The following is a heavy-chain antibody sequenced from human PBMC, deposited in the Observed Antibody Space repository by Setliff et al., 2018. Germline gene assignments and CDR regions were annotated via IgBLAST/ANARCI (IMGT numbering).Heavy chain of an antibody. V-gene: IGHV1-46*01. CDR3: ARVPLPLDIVVVVAATPLEYYYYMDV. Sequence: ASVKVSCKASGYTFTSYGISWVRQAPGQGLEWMGIINPSGGSTSYAQKFQGRVTMTRDTSTSTVYMELSSLRSEDTAVYYCARVPLPLDIVVVVAATPLEYYYYMDVWGKGTTVTVSS. CDR1: GYTFTSYG. J-gene: IGHJ6*03. CDR2: INPSGGST. D-gene: IGHD2-15*01.